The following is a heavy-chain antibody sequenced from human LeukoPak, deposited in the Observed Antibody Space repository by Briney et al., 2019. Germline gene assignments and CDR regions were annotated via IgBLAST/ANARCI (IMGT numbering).Heavy chain of an antibody. CDR3: ARDTSQKIAAAGTGFDY. V-gene: IGHV3-48*02. CDR1: GFTFSSYS. J-gene: IGHJ4*02. Sequence: GGSLRLSCAASGFTFSSYSMNWVRQAPGKGLEWVSYISSSSSTIYYADSVKGRFTISRDNAKNSLYLQMNSLRDEDTAVYYCARDTSQKIAAAGTGFDYWGQGTLVTVSS. CDR2: ISSSSSTI. D-gene: IGHD6-13*01.